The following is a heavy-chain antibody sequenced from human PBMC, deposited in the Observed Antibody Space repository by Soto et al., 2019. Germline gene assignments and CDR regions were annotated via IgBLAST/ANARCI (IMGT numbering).Heavy chain of an antibody. CDR2: IYHSGTT. Sequence: PSETLSLTCSASGGSIISNSWWAWIRHSPGKGLVWIGSIYHSGTTYYNPSPESRVTISVDTSESRFALKLSSVTAADSAVYYCARTDNVGYYPYLGQGTLVTVSS. J-gene: IGHJ4*02. D-gene: IGHD3-3*01. V-gene: IGHV4-38-2*01. CDR1: GGSIISNSW. CDR3: ARTDNVGYYPY.